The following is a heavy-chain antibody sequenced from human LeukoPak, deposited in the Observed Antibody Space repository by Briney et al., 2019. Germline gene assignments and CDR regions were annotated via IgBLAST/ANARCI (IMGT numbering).Heavy chain of an antibody. CDR2: INHSGST. Sequence: SETLSLTCADYGGSFSGYYWSWIRQPPGKGLEWIGEINHSGSTNYNPSLKSRVTISVDTSKNQFSLKLSSVTAADTAVYYCARGIGGYSYGPADWFDPWGQGTLVTVSS. CDR3: ARGIGGYSYGPADWFDP. J-gene: IGHJ5*02. V-gene: IGHV4-34*01. D-gene: IGHD5-18*01. CDR1: GGSFSGYY.